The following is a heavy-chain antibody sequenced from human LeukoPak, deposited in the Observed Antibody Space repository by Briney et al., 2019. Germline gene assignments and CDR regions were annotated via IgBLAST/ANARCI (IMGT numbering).Heavy chain of an antibody. V-gene: IGHV1-2*02. D-gene: IGHD6-13*01. Sequence: ASVKVSCKTSGYTFTVYYIHWVRQAPGQGLEWMGWINPNTGGTNYAQKFQGRVTMTRDTSISTAYMDLGRLRSDDTAVYYCARGITAVDTVYWGQGTLVTVSS. CDR1: GYTFTVYY. J-gene: IGHJ4*02. CDR3: ARGITAVDTVY. CDR2: INPNTGGT.